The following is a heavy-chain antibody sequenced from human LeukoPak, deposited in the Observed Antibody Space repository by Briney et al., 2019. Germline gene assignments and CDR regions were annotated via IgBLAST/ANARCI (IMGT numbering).Heavy chain of an antibody. J-gene: IGHJ3*02. CDR1: GYTFTGYY. Sequence: ASVKVSCKASGYTFTGYYMHWVRQAPGQGLEWMGGIIPIFGTANYAQKFQGRVTITADESTSTAYMELSSLRSEDTAVYYCARDSPRWAFDIWGQGTMVTVSS. D-gene: IGHD4-23*01. CDR3: ARDSPRWAFDI. CDR2: IIPIFGTA. V-gene: IGHV1-69*13.